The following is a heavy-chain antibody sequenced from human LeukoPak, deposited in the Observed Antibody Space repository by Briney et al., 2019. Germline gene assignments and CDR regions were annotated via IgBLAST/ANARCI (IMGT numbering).Heavy chain of an antibody. J-gene: IGHJ4*02. CDR1: GGSISSSIYW. Sequence: PSETLSLTCTISGGSISSSIYWWGWIRQPPGMGLEWIGSISYSGTTYYNASLNSRPTITVDTSNNQFSLNLGSVTAADTAVYFCTREKSGTAAFGLDYWGQGTLVTVSS. CDR3: TREKSGTAAFGLDY. CDR2: ISYSGTT. D-gene: IGHD3-10*01. V-gene: IGHV4-39*07.